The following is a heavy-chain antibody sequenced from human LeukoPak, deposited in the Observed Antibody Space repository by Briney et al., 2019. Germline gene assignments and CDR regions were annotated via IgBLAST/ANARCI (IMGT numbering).Heavy chain of an antibody. Sequence: KTSETLSLTCSVSGGSISSGLYYWCCRRQPPGKRLELVGNFFHSGNTYNSPSLQSRVAFSVDTSKNQFSLKLTSVTAADTAVYYCARQIVGTSWNYYYSYIDVWGKGTSVSVCS. CDR2: FFHSGNT. V-gene: IGHV4-39*01. J-gene: IGHJ6*03. CDR1: GGSISSGLYY. CDR3: ARQIVGTSWNYYYSYIDV. D-gene: IGHD1-1*01.